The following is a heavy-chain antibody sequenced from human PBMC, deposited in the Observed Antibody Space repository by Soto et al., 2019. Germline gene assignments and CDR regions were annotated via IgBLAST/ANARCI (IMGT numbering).Heavy chain of an antibody. CDR1: GGSISSSSFY. V-gene: IGHV4-61*05. D-gene: IGHD5-12*01. CDR2: VHYTGST. J-gene: IGHJ4*02. Sequence: SETLSLTCTVSGGSISSSSFYWSWIRQPPGEGLEWIGYVHYTGSTSYSPSLSSRLIVSIDTSKSQFSLNLRSVTAADTAVYYCARHRPGGDDRNRRPDFDFWGQGALVTVSS. CDR3: ARHRPGGDDRNRRPDFDF.